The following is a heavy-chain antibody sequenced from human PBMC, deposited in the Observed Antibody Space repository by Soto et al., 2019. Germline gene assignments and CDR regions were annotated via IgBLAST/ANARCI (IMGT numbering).Heavy chain of an antibody. CDR2: ISAYNGNT. V-gene: IGHV1-18*01. CDR1: GYTFTCYG. CDR3: ARVFCSSTSCYWSDV. J-gene: IGHJ6*02. Sequence: GASVKVSCKASGYTFTCYGISWVRQAPGQGLEWMGWISAYNGNTNYAQKLQGRVTMTTDTSTSTAYMELRSLRSDDTAVYYCARVFCSSTSCYWSDVWGQGTTVTVSS. D-gene: IGHD2-2*01.